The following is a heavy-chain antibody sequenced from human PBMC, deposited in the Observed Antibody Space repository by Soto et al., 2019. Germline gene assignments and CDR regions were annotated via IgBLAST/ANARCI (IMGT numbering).Heavy chain of an antibody. V-gene: IGHV1-2*02. CDR3: ARGGNRYSNTASGVGGFDF. Sequence: ASVKVSCKSSGYTFTGYYMHWVRQAPGQVLEWMGWINPNSGGTNYEQKFRGRVTMTRDTSISTVYMELSRLTTADTAVYFCARGGNRYSNTASGVGGFDFWGQGTLVTVSS. CDR1: GYTFTGYY. J-gene: IGHJ4*02. D-gene: IGHD5-12*01. CDR2: INPNSGGT.